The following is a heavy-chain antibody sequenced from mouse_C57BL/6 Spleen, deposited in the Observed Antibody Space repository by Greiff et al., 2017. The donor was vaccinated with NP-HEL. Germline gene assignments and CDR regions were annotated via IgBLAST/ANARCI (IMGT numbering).Heavy chain of an antibody. CDR3: ARGGGALYGMDY. CDR1: GYTFTSYW. CDR2: IDPSDSYT. Sequence: VQLQQPGAELVKPGASVKLSCKASGYTFTSYWMQWVKQRPGQGLEWIGEIDPSDSYTNYNQKFKGKATLTVDTSSSTAYMQLSSLTSEDSAVYYCARGGGALYGMDYWGQGTSVTVSS. J-gene: IGHJ4*01. V-gene: IGHV1-50*01.